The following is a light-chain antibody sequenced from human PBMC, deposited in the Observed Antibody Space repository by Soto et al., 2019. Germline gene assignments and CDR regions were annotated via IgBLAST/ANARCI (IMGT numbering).Light chain of an antibody. Sequence: QSVLTQPPSVSGAPGQRVTISCTGSSSNIGAGYDVHWYQQLPGTAPKLLIYGNSNRPSGVPDRFSGSKSGTSASLAITGLQPEDEADYYCQSYDSSLSGVVCGGGTQLTVL. CDR3: QSYDSSLSGVV. J-gene: IGLJ2*01. CDR2: GNS. V-gene: IGLV1-40*01. CDR1: SSNIGAGYD.